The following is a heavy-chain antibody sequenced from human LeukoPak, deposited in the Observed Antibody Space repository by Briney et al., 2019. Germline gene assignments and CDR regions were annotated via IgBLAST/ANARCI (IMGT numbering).Heavy chain of an antibody. J-gene: IGHJ5*02. CDR2: INHSGST. V-gene: IGHV4-34*01. CDR1: GGSFSGYY. Sequence: PSETLSLTCAVYGGSFSGYYWSWIRQPPGKGLEWIGEINHSGSTYYNPSLKSRVTISVDRSKNQFSLKLSSVTAADTAVYYCALDYGIPWGQGTLVTVSS. CDR3: ALDYGIP. D-gene: IGHD3/OR15-3a*01.